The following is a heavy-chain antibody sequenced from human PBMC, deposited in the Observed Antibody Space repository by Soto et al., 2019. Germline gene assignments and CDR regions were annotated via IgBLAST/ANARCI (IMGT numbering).Heavy chain of an antibody. CDR1: GYTFTSYG. J-gene: IGHJ3*02. CDR3: AILYYYDSSGYYAFDI. CDR2: ISAYNGNT. D-gene: IGHD3-22*01. Sequence: QVQLVQSGAEVKKPGASVKVSCKASGYTFTSYGISWVRQAPGQGLEWMGWISAYNGNTNYAQKLQGRVTMTTDTSTSTAYMELRSLRSDDTAVYYCAILYYYDSSGYYAFDIWGQRTMVTVSS. V-gene: IGHV1-18*01.